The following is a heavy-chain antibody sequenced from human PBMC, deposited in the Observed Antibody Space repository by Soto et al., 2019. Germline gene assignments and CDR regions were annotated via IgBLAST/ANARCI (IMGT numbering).Heavy chain of an antibody. CDR1: GGTFSSYA. CDR2: IIPIFGTA. CDR3: ARSPEGGYYYDSSAKSCFDY. J-gene: IGHJ4*02. V-gene: IGHV1-69*13. Sequence: VASVKVSCKASGGTFSSYAISWVRQAPGQGLEWMGGIIPIFGTANYAQKFQGRVTITADESTSTAYMELSSLRSEDTAVYYCARSPEGGYYYDSSAKSCFDYWGQGTLVTVSS. D-gene: IGHD3-22*01.